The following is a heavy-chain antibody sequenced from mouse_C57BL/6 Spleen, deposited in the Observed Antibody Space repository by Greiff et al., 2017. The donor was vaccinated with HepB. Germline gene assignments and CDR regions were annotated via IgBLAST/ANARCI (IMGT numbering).Heavy chain of an antibody. Sequence: VQLQESGAELARPGASVKLSCKASGYTFTSYGISWVKQRTGQGLEWIGEIYPRSGNTYYNEKFKGKATLTADKSSSTAYMELRSLTSEDSAVYFCARGPSRYFDVWGTGTTVTVSS. J-gene: IGHJ1*03. V-gene: IGHV1-81*01. CDR1: GYTFTSYG. CDR2: IYPRSGNT. CDR3: ARGPSRYFDV.